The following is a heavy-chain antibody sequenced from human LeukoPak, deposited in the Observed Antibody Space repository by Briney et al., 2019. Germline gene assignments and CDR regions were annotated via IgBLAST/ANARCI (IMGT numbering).Heavy chain of an antibody. Sequence: SETLSLTCTVSGGSIRSYYWSWIRQPPGKGLEWIGYIFYSGGANYNPSLKSRVTISVDTSKNQFSLKLSSVTAADTAVYYCARDLASCAGDCYSDGFDYWGQGALVTVSS. CDR3: ARDLASCAGDCYSDGFDY. V-gene: IGHV4-59*12. J-gene: IGHJ4*02. CDR2: IFYSGGA. CDR1: GGSIRSYY. D-gene: IGHD2-21*02.